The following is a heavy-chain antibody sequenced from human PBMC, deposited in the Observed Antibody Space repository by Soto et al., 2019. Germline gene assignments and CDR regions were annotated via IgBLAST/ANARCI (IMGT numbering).Heavy chain of an antibody. CDR3: ARGDIDY. J-gene: IGHJ4*02. V-gene: IGHV1-46*01. CDR2: VHPDGGHT. CDR1: GYDFTNYY. Sequence: ASVKVSCKASGYDFTNYYVQWVRQAPGQGLEWMGVVHPDGGHTTYAQRFQDRVTMTRDTFTSTIYMELSSLRSEDTAVYYCARGDIDYWGQGTLVTVPS.